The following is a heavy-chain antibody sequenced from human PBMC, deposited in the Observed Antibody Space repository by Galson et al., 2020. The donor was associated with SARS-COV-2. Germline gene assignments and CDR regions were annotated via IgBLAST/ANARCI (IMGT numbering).Heavy chain of an antibody. D-gene: IGHD3-22*01. CDR1: GYTLTELS. Sequence: ASVKVSCRVSGYTLTELSMHWVRQAPGKGLEWMGGFDPEDGETIYAQKFQGRVTMTEDTSTDTAYMELSSLRSEDTAVYYCATMSPGDSSGYQYYFDYWGQVTLVTVSS. V-gene: IGHV1-24*01. CDR2: FDPEDGET. J-gene: IGHJ4*02. CDR3: ATMSPGDSSGYQYYFDY.